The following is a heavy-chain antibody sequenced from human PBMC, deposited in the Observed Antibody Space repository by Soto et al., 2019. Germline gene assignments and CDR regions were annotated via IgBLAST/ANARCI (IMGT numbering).Heavy chain of an antibody. J-gene: IGHJ6*02. Sequence: QVQLVQSGAEVKKPGSSVKVSCKASGGTFSSYAISWVRQAPGQGLEWMGGIIPIFGTANYAQKIHGRVTITADESTSTAYMELSSLRSEDTAVYYCARSVDYYDSSGYGDYYYYYGMDVWGQGTTVTVSS. CDR3: ARSVDYYDSSGYGDYYYYYGMDV. CDR2: IIPIFGTA. D-gene: IGHD3-22*01. CDR1: GGTFSSYA. V-gene: IGHV1-69*01.